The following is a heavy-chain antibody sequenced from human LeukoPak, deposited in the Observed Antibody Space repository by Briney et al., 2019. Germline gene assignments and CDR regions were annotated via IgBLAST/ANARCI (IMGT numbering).Heavy chain of an antibody. CDR1: GYSFTSYW. D-gene: IGHD1-26*01. V-gene: IGHV5-51*01. CDR3: ARLVGATVPDY. J-gene: IGHJ4*02. Sequence: GEALKIPCKGAGYSFTSYWICWVRQIPGKGVGWRGIIYPGDSDTRYSPSFQGQVTISADKPIRTAYLQWSSLKASDTAMYYCARLVGATVPDYWGQGTLATVSS. CDR2: IYPGDSDT.